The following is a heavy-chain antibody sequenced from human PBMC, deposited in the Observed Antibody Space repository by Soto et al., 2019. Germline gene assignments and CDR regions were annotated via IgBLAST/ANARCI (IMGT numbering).Heavy chain of an antibody. Sequence: PGGSLSLSCAASGFPFGDFGMHWLRQAPGKGLEWVAVISHDGSDKFYADSVKARFTISRDNSKNTLYLQMNSLRAEDTAVYYCAKDGSHRPSTSQIGDYFDYWGQGTVVTVSS. V-gene: IGHV3-30*18. CDR3: AKDGSHRPSTSQIGDYFDY. D-gene: IGHD2-2*01. CDR2: ISHDGSDK. J-gene: IGHJ4*02. CDR1: GFPFGDFG.